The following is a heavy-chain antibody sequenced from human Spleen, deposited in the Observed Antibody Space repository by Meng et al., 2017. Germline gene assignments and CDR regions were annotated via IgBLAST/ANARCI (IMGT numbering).Heavy chain of an antibody. CDR3: ARTYCSTTSCYSHPIDF. CDR2: INTYSGNT. D-gene: IGHD2-2*01. Sequence: QAQQVKSGAGVREPGASVKVYCKASGYTFSKYGISWVRQAPGQGLDWMGWINTYSGNTNYAQKLQSRVTITTDTSSSTVYMELRTLTSDDTAVYYCARTYCSTTSCYSHPIDFWGQGTLVTVFS. J-gene: IGHJ4*02. CDR1: GYTFSKYG. V-gene: IGHV1-18*04.